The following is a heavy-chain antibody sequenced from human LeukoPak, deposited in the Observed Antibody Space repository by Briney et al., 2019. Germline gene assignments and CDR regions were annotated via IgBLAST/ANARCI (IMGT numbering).Heavy chain of an antibody. V-gene: IGHV3-23*01. J-gene: IGHJ4*02. CDR3: AKDPVVPAAIRGVYFDY. D-gene: IGHD2-2*02. CDR2: ISGSGGST. CDR1: GFTFSSYA. Sequence: GGSLRLSCAASGFTFSSYAMHWVRQAPGKGLEWVSAISGSGGSTYYADSVKGRFTISRDNSKNTLYLQMNSLRAEDTAVYYCAKDPVVPAAIRGVYFDYWGQGTLVTVSS.